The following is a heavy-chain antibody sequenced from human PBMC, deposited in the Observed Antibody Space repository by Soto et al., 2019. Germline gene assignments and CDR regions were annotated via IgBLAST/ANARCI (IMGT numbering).Heavy chain of an antibody. D-gene: IGHD3-3*01. CDR1: GFTFSSYE. CDR3: ARVDDFWSGYHHGMDV. V-gene: IGHV3-48*03. CDR2: ISSSGSTI. Sequence: HPGGSLRLSCAASGFTFSSYEMNWVRQAPGKGLEWVSYISSSGSTIYYADSVKGRFTISRDNAKNSLYLQMNSLRAEDTAVYYCARVDDFWSGYHHGMDVWGQGTTVTVSS. J-gene: IGHJ6*02.